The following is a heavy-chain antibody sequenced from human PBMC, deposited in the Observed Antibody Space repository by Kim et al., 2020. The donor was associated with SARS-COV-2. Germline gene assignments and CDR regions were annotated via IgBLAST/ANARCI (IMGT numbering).Heavy chain of an antibody. CDR3: ARFQGSWYGGAFDY. Sequence: SETLSLTCTVSGGSISSYYWSWIRQPPGKGLEWIGYIYYSGSTNYNPSLKSRVTISVDTSKNQFSLKLSSVTAADTAVYYCARFQGSWYGGAFDYWGQGTLVTVSS. CDR1: GGSISSYY. V-gene: IGHV4-59*01. CDR2: IYYSGST. D-gene: IGHD6-13*01. J-gene: IGHJ4*02.